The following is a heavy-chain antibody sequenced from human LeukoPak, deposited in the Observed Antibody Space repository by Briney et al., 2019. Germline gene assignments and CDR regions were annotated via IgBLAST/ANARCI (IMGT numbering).Heavy chain of an antibody. CDR3: ARNGYCGGDCYPNEYFQH. CDR2: ISSSSSTI. D-gene: IGHD2-21*02. J-gene: IGHJ1*01. Sequence: GGSLRLSCAASGFTFSSYSMTWVRQAPGKGLEWVSYISSSSSTIYYADSVKGRFTISRDNAKNSLYLQMNSLRDEDTAVYYCARNGYCGGDCYPNEYFQHWGQGTLVTASS. CDR1: GFTFSSYS. V-gene: IGHV3-48*02.